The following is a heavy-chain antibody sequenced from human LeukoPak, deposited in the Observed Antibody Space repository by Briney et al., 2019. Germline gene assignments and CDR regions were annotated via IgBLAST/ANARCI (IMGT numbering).Heavy chain of an antibody. CDR2: ISGCGGST. CDR1: GFTFSSYA. CDR3: AKDRLYNWNFFDY. Sequence: PGGSLRLSCAASGFTFSSYAMSWVRQAPGKGLEGVSAISGCGGSTYYADSVKGRFTISRDNSKNTLYLQMNSLRAEDTAVYYCAKDRLYNWNFFDYWGQGTLVTVSS. J-gene: IGHJ4*02. V-gene: IGHV3-23*01. D-gene: IGHD1-20*01.